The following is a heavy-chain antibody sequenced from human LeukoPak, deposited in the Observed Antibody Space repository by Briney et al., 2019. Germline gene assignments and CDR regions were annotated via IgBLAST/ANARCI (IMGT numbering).Heavy chain of an antibody. CDR3: AKDLGSSSWYYFDY. V-gene: IGHV1-18*01. Sequence: GASVKVSCKTSGYTFTNHGISWVRQAPGQGLEWMGWISGYNGNTNYVQKFRGRVTMTTDTSTSTAYMELRSLSSDDTAVYYCAKDLGSSSWYYFDYWGQGTLVTVSS. CDR2: ISGYNGNT. CDR1: GYTFTNHG. J-gene: IGHJ4*02. D-gene: IGHD6-13*01.